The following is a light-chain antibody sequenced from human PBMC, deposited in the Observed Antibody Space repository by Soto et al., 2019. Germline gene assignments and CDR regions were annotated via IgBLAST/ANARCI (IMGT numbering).Light chain of an antibody. CDR2: ANT. Sequence: QSVLTQPPSVSGAPGQRVTISCTGSSSNIGAGHDVHWYQQLPGTAPKLLIYANTNRPSGVPDRFSGSKSGTSASLAITGLQAEDEADYYCQSYDTTLSVHVVFGGGTKLTVL. J-gene: IGLJ2*01. CDR1: SSNIGAGHD. CDR3: QSYDTTLSVHVV. V-gene: IGLV1-40*01.